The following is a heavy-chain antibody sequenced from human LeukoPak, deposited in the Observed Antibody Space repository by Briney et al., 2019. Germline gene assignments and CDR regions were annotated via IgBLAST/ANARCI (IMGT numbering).Heavy chain of an antibody. CDR2: ISGDGGSI. D-gene: IGHD6-19*01. Sequence: PGGSLRLSCAASGLAFNDFTMHWVRQPPGKGLEWISLISGDGGSIYYADSVKGRFTISRDKSRDSLSLYLQMNSLRADDSALYYCAKEHISGWPNFDSWGQGTLVTVSS. CDR3: AKEHISGWPNFDS. CDR1: GLAFNDFT. J-gene: IGHJ4*02. V-gene: IGHV3-43*01.